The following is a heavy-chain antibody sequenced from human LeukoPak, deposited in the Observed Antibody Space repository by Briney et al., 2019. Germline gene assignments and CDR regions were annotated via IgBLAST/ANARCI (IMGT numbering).Heavy chain of an antibody. D-gene: IGHD3-9*01. CDR2: IYYSGSS. CDR1: GGSISSYY. J-gene: IGHJ4*02. Sequence: PSETLFLTCTVSGGSISSYYWSWIRQPLGKGLEWIGYIYYSGSSNHNPSLKSRVTMSVDTSKNQLSLNLTSVTAADTAVYYCAARERLDWILYWGQGTLVTVSS. CDR3: AARERLDWILY. V-gene: IGHV4-59*01.